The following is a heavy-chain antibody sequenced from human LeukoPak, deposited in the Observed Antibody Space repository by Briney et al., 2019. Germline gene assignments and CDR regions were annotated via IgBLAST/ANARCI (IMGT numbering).Heavy chain of an antibody. Sequence: PSETLSLTCTVSGDSISLYYWGWIRQPPGKGLEWIGSIYYSVNTYYNPSLRGRVTISVDTSKNRFSLKLSSVTAADTAVYYCAPGSTGGSRGSWFDPWGQGTLVTVSS. D-gene: IGHD1-26*01. CDR2: IYYSVNT. V-gene: IGHV4-39*01. J-gene: IGHJ5*02. CDR1: GDSISLYY. CDR3: APGSTGGSRGSWFDP.